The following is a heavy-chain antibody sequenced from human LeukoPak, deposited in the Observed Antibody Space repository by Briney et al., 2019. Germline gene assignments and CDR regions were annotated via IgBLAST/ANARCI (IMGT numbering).Heavy chain of an antibody. CDR1: GFTFSSYG. J-gene: IGHJ4*02. V-gene: IGHV3-30*18. CDR2: ISYDGSNK. D-gene: IGHD3-22*01. Sequence: PGGSLRLSCAASGFTFSSYGMHWVRQAPGKGLEWVAVISYDGSNKYDADSVKGRFTISRDNSKNTLYLQMNSPRAEDTAVYYCAKGRYYDSSGDPYYFDYWGQGNLVTVSS. CDR3: AKGRYYDSSGDPYYFDY.